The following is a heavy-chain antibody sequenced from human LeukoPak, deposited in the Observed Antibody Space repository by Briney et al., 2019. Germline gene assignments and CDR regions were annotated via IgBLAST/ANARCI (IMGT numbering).Heavy chain of an antibody. CDR1: GYTFTSYG. Sequence: ASVTVSCKASGYTFTSYGISWVRQAPGQGLEWMGWISAYNGNTNYAQKLQGRVTMTTDTSTSTAYMELRSLRSDDTAVYYCARRSQSSGWYWFDPWGQGTLVTVSS. J-gene: IGHJ5*02. CDR2: ISAYNGNT. CDR3: ARRSQSSGWYWFDP. V-gene: IGHV1-18*01. D-gene: IGHD6-19*01.